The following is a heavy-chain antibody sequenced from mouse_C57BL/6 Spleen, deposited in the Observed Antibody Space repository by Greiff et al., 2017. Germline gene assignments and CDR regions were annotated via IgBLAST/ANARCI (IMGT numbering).Heavy chain of an antibody. CDR1: GFTFSSYA. J-gene: IGHJ1*03. Sequence: EVKVEESGGGLVKPGGSLKLSCAASGFTFSSYAMSWVRQTPEKRLEWVATISDGGSYTYYPDNVKGRFTISRDNAKNNLYLQMSHLKSEDTAMYYCARGGWSYWYFDVWGTGTTVTVSS. D-gene: IGHD1-2*01. V-gene: IGHV5-4*03. CDR3: ARGGWSYWYFDV. CDR2: ISDGGSYT.